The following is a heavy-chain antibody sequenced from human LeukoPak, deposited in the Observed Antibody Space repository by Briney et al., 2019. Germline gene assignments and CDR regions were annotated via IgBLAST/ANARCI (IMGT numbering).Heavy chain of an antibody. CDR1: GGTFSSYA. V-gene: IGHV1-69*04. Sequence: SVKVSCKASGGTFSSYAISWVRQAPGQGLEWMGRIIPILGIANYAQKFQGRVTITTDESTSTAYMELSSLRSEDTAVYYCAREERGHSGYDSPRYFDYWGQGTLVTVSS. CDR2: IIPILGIA. CDR3: AREERGHSGYDSPRYFDY. J-gene: IGHJ4*02. D-gene: IGHD5-12*01.